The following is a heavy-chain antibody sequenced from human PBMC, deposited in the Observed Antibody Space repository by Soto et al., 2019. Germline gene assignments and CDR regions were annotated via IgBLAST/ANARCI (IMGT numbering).Heavy chain of an antibody. D-gene: IGHD4-17*01. V-gene: IGHV3-15*01. Sequence: EVQLVESGGDLVKPGGSLRLSCAASEFTFANAWISWVRQAPGKGLEWVGRIKSKADCGTTDYAAPVKGRFTISRDESQNTLYLQMNSLQTEDTAVYYCTSLYYGHWGQGTLVTVSS. CDR3: TSLYYGH. J-gene: IGHJ4*02. CDR2: IKSKADCGTT. CDR1: EFTFANAW.